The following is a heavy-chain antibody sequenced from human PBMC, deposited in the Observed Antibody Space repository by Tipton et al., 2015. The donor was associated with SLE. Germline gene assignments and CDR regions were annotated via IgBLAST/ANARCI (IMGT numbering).Heavy chain of an antibody. CDR3: ATGEWVAATLRYYYGMDV. V-gene: IGHV1-69*05. D-gene: IGHD2-15*01. J-gene: IGHJ6*02. Sequence: QLVQSGAEVKKPGSSVKVSCKASGGTFSSYAISWVRQAPGQGLEWMGGIIPILGIANYAQKFQGRVTITTDETTRTAYMELSRLGSEDAAVYCCATGEWVAATLRYYYGMDVWGQGTTVTVSS. CDR2: IIPILGIA. CDR1: GGTFSSYA.